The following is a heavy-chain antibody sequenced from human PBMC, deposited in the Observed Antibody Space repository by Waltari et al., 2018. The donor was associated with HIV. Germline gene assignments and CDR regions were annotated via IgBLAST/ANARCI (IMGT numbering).Heavy chain of an antibody. J-gene: IGHJ6*02. CDR2: INHSGST. CDR1: GGSFSGYY. Sequence: VQLQQWGAGLLKPSETLSLTCALYGGSFSGYYCSWLRHPPGKGLEWIGEINHSGSTNYNPSLKSRVTISVDTSKNQFSLKLSSVTAADTAVYYCARGPHSSSWYYYGMDVWGQGTTVIVSS. CDR3: ARGPHSSSWYYYGMDV. V-gene: IGHV4-34*01. D-gene: IGHD6-13*01.